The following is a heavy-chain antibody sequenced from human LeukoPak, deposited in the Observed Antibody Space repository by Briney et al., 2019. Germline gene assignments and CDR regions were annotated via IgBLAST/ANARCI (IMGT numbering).Heavy chain of an antibody. CDR1: GFTFSSYG. CDR3: AKDPRGSYSRDYYYYMDV. CDR2: IWYDGSNK. D-gene: IGHD1-26*01. J-gene: IGHJ6*03. V-gene: IGHV3-33*06. Sequence: GGSLRLSCAASGFTFSSYGMHWVRQAPGKGLEWVAVIWYDGSNKYYADSVKGRFTISRDNSKNTLYLQMNSLRAEDAAVYYCAKDPRGSYSRDYYYYMDVWGKGTTVTVFS.